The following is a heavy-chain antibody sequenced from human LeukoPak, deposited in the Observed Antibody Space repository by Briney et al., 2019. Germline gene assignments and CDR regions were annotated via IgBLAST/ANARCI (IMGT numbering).Heavy chain of an antibody. CDR2: ISSSSYI. CDR1: GFTFSSYS. D-gene: IGHD1-26*01. Sequence: GGSLRLSCAASGFTFSSYSMNWVRQAPGKGLEWVSSISSSSYIYYADSVKGRFTISRDNAKNSLYLQMNSLRAEDTAVYYCARGLVGATEDYWGQGTLVTVSS. J-gene: IGHJ4*02. CDR3: ARGLVGATEDY. V-gene: IGHV3-21*01.